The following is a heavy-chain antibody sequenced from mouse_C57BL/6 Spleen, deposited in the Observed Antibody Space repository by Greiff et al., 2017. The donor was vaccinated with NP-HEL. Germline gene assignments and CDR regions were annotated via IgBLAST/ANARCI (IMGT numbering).Heavy chain of an antibody. Sequence: VQLKESGAELVRPGTSVKVSCKASGYAFTNYLIEWVKQRPGQGLEWIGVINPGSGGTNYNEKFKGKATLTADKSSSTAYMQLSSLTSEDSAVYFCAREEIYYDSPFDYWGQGTTLTVSS. D-gene: IGHD2-4*01. V-gene: IGHV1-54*01. CDR2: INPGSGGT. CDR3: AREEIYYDSPFDY. CDR1: GYAFTNYL. J-gene: IGHJ2*01.